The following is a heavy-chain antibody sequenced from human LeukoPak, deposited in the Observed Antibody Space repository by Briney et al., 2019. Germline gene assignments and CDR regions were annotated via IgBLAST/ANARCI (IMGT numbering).Heavy chain of an antibody. CDR2: IHYSARI. D-gene: IGHD3-22*01. J-gene: IGHJ4*02. CDR1: GYSISSGYY. Sequence: PSETLSLTCTVSGYSISSGYYWGWIRQPPGKGLEWIGSIHYSARIYYNPSLKSRLTVSPDTSKNQFSLKLSSVTAADTAVYYCARGKRITMIVVDKIGSYYFDYWGQGTLVTVSS. V-gene: IGHV4-38-2*02. CDR3: ARGKRITMIVVDKIGSYYFDY.